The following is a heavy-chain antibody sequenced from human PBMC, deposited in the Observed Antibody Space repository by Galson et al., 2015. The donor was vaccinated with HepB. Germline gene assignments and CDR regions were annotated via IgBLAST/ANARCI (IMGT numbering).Heavy chain of an antibody. CDR1: GYTFTSYY. Sequence: QSGAEVKKPGESLRISCKASGYTFTSYYIHWVRQAPGQGLEWMGIINPSGGITGHAQKFQGRVTMTRDTSTSTVYMELSSLRSEDTAVYYCARVGGSTFPCDYWGQGTLVTVSS. V-gene: IGHV1-46*03. CDR3: ARVGGSTFPCDY. J-gene: IGHJ4*02. D-gene: IGHD2-15*01. CDR2: INPSGGIT.